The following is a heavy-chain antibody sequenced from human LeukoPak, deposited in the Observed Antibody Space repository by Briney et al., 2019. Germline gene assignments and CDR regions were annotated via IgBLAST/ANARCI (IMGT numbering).Heavy chain of an antibody. CDR1: GFTFSSYS. V-gene: IGHV3-21*01. Sequence: GGSLRLSCAASGFTFSSYSMNWVRQAPGKGLEWVSSISSSSSYIYYADSVTGRFTISRDNAKNSLYLQMNSLRAGDTAVYYCARSIRGYSYGYVRWGQGTLVTVSS. J-gene: IGHJ4*02. CDR2: ISSSSSYI. CDR3: ARSIRGYSYGYVR. D-gene: IGHD5-18*01.